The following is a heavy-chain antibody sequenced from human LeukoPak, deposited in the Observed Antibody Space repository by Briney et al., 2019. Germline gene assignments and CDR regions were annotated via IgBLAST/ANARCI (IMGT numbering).Heavy chain of an antibody. CDR3: ARVSPATDAFDI. D-gene: IGHD2-2*01. CDR2: IIPIFGTA. Sequence: ASVKVSCKASGGTFSSYAISWVRQAPGQGLEWMGGIIPIFGTANYAQKFQGRATITADESTSTAYMELSSLRSEDTAVYYCARVSPATDAFDIWGQGTMVTVSS. J-gene: IGHJ3*02. V-gene: IGHV1-69*13. CDR1: GGTFSSYA.